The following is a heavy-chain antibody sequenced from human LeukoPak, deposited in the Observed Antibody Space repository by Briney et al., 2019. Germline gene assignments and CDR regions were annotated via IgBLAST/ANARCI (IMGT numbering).Heavy chain of an antibody. V-gene: IGHV4-39*07. D-gene: IGHD1-14*01. J-gene: IGHJ4*02. CDR1: GGSISSSSYY. CDR2: IYYSGST. CDR3: ARAGGSPKITYLGRIDY. Sequence: SETLSLTCTVSGGSISSSSYYWGWIRQPPGKGLEWIGSIYYSGSTYYNPSLKSRVTISVDTSKNQFSLKLSSVTAADTAVYYCARAGGSPKITYLGRIDYWGQGTLVTVSS.